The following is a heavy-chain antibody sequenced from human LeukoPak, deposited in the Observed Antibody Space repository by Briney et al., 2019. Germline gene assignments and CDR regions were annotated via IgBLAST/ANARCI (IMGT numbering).Heavy chain of an antibody. V-gene: IGHV3-7*01. Sequence: GGSLRLSCAASGFTFSHFWMSWVRQAPGKGLEWVAYIKKTGSETYYVDSVKGRFTITRDNTRNSLFLQMYSLRAEDTAVYYCARPKILNVGEDYWGQGTLVTVSS. CDR1: GFTFSHFW. CDR2: IKKTGSET. CDR3: ARPKILNVGEDY. D-gene: IGHD1-26*01. J-gene: IGHJ4*02.